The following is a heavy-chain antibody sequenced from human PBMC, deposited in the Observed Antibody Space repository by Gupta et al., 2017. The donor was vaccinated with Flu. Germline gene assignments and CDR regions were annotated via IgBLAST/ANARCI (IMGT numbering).Heavy chain of an antibody. CDR2: IHPNSGAT. Sequence: GPGQGLEWMGWIHPNSGATNYAQRFQGRISMTRDTSISTAYMEVSRLIFDDTAVYYCAKDTGPLPTDYWGQGTLVTVSS. D-gene: IGHD4-17*01. V-gene: IGHV1-2*02. CDR3: AKDTGPLPTDY. J-gene: IGHJ4*02.